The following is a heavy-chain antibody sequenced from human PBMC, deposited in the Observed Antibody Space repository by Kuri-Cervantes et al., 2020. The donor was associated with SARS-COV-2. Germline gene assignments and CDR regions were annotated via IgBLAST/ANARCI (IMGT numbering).Heavy chain of an antibody. CDR1: GYTFTSYG. Sequence: ASVKVSCKASGYTFTSYGISWVRQAPGQGLEWMGWISAYNGNTNYAQKLQGRVTMTTDTSASTAYMELRSLRSDDTAVYYCARGSIFSDTGGWYFDYWGQGTLVTVSS. J-gene: IGHJ4*02. D-gene: IGHD3-10*01. CDR2: ISAYNGNT. V-gene: IGHV1-18*01. CDR3: ARGSIFSDTGGWYFDY.